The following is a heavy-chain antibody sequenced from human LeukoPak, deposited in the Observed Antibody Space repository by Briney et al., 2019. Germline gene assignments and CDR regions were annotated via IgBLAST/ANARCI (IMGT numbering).Heavy chain of an antibody. CDR3: ARVQGYYYYGMDV. CDR2: ISSSSSYI. CDR1: GFTFSSYS. V-gene: IGHV3-21*04. Sequence: PGGSLRLSCAASGFTFSSYSMNWVRQARGKGLEWVSSISSSSSYIYYADSVKGRFTISRDNAKNSLYLQMNSLRSEDTAVYYCARVQGYYYYGMDVWGQGTTVTVSS. J-gene: IGHJ6*02.